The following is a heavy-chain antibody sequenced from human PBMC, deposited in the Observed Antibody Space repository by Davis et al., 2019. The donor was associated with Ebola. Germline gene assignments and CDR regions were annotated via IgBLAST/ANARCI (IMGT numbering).Heavy chain of an antibody. CDR3: ARDGKYCSGGSCYSPLYYYYGMDV. CDR1: GGSISSHY. V-gene: IGHV4-59*11. D-gene: IGHD2-15*01. CDR2: IYYSGST. J-gene: IGHJ6*02. Sequence: PSETLSLTCTVSGGSISSHYWSWIRQPPGKGLEWIGYIYYSGSTNYNPSLKSRVTISVDTSKNQFSLKLSSVTAADTAVYYCARDGKYCSGGSCYSPLYYYYGMDVWGQGTTVTVSS.